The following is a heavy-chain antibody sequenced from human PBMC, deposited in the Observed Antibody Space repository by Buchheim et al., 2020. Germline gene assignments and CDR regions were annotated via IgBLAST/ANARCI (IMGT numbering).Heavy chain of an antibody. Sequence: QVQLVESGGGVVQPGRSLRLSCAASGFTFSSYGMHWVRQAPGKGLEWVAVIWYDGSNKYYADSVKGRFTISRDNSKNTLYLKMNSLRAEDTAVYYCARGNRGYCSSTSCYTYFDYWGQGTL. J-gene: IGHJ4*02. D-gene: IGHD2-2*02. V-gene: IGHV3-33*01. CDR2: IWYDGSNK. CDR1: GFTFSSYG. CDR3: ARGNRGYCSSTSCYTYFDY.